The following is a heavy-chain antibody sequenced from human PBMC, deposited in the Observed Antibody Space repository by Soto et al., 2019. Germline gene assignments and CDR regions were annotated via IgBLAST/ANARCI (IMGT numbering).Heavy chain of an antibody. D-gene: IGHD2-2*01. Sequence: EVQLVESGGGLVKPGGSLRLSCAASGFTFSNAWMNWVRQAPGKGLEWVGRIKSKTDGGTTDYAAPVKGRFTISRDDSKNPLYLQMNSLKTEDTAVYYCTTDPHVVVVPAAFSPRPDYWGQGTLVTVSS. J-gene: IGHJ4*02. CDR1: GFTFSNAW. V-gene: IGHV3-15*07. CDR2: IKSKTDGGTT. CDR3: TTDPHVVVVPAAFSPRPDY.